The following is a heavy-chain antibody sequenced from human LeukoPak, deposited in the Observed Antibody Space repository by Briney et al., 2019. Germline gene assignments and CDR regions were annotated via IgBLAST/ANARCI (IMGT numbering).Heavy chain of an antibody. D-gene: IGHD1/OR15-1a*01. CDR3: ARLGSTGSLGGTNFDY. CDR1: GGFISRSDCY. Sequence: PSETPSLTCTVSGGFISRSDCYWGWLRQSPGTGLEWIGTIHYSGPTYYNPSLKSRVTIAVDTSKNQFSLRLSSVTAADTAVFYCARLGSTGSLGGTNFDYWGQGTLVTVSS. V-gene: IGHV4-39*01. J-gene: IGHJ4*02. CDR2: IHYSGPT.